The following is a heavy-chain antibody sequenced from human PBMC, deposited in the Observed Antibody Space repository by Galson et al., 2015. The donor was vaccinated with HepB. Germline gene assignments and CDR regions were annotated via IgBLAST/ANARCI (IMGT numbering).Heavy chain of an antibody. CDR3: ARDGSRQWSIDY. V-gene: IGHV3-30*03. D-gene: IGHD2-15*01. CDR2: ISYDGSNK. Sequence: SLRLSCAASGFTFSSYGMHWVRQAPGKGLEWVAVISYDGSNKYYADSVKGRFTISRDNSKNTLYLQMNSLRAEDTAVYYCARDGSRQWSIDYWGQGTLVTVSS. J-gene: IGHJ4*02. CDR1: GFTFSSYG.